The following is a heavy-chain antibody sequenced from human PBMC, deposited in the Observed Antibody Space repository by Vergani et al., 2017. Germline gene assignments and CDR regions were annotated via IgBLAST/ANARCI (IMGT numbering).Heavy chain of an antibody. CDR1: GASIRSSNYY. Sequence: QLQLQESGPGLVKPSATLCLTCSVSGASIRSSNYYWGWIRQPPGKGLEWIASIYYSGSTYYNPSLKNRVTISVDTSKNQFSLKLSSVTAADTAVYFCARHSXVEWLVKLGWIDPWGQGILVTVSS. CDR2: IYYSGST. D-gene: IGHD6-19*01. J-gene: IGHJ5*02. V-gene: IGHV4-39*01. CDR3: ARHSXVEWLVKLGWIDP.